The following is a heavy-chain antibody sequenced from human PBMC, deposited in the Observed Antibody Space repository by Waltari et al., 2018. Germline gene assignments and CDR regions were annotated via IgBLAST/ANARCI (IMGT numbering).Heavy chain of an antibody. Sequence: EVQLVDSGGGVIQPGGSLRLSCAASGFIVSTNYMSWVRQAPGKGLEWVSVIYNDGTKLYADSVKGRFTVSRDNSKNMVHLQMDSLRAEDTAVYYCATDGDGDCSLCLAQWGQGTLVTVSS. CDR3: ATDGDGDCSLCLAQ. V-gene: IGHV3-53*01. J-gene: IGHJ4*02. D-gene: IGHD2-21*02. CDR2: IYNDGTK. CDR1: GFIVSTNY.